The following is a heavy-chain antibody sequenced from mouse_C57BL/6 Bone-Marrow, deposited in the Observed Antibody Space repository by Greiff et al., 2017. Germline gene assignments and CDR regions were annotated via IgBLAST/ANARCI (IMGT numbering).Heavy chain of an antibody. D-gene: IGHD2-5*01. Sequence: VQLQQSGAELVRPGASVKLSCTASGFNIKDDYMHWVKQRPEQGLEWIGWIDPENGDTEYASKFQGKATITADTSSTTAYLQLSSLTSEDTAVYYCTTYYSNYYYFDYWGQGTTLTVSS. CDR3: TTYYSNYYYFDY. J-gene: IGHJ2*01. V-gene: IGHV14-4*01. CDR2: IDPENGDT. CDR1: GFNIKDDY.